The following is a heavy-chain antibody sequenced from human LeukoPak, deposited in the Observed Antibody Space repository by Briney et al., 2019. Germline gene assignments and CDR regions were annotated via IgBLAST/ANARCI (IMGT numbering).Heavy chain of an antibody. CDR1: GYTFTGYY. D-gene: IGHD1-26*01. J-gene: IGHJ4*02. Sequence: ASVKVSCKASGYTFTGYYIHWVRQAPGQGLEWMAWINPNSGDTDCAQKFQGRVSTTRDTSISTAYMDLSRLTSDDTAVYYCAILLGATTNFDYWGQGTLVTVSS. CDR2: INPNSGDT. CDR3: AILLGATTNFDY. V-gene: IGHV1-2*02.